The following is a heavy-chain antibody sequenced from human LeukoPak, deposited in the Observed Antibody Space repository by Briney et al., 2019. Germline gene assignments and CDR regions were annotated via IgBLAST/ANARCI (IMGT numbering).Heavy chain of an antibody. D-gene: IGHD2-15*01. J-gene: IGHJ4*02. CDR1: GVTFSSYA. CDR2: IIPIFGTA. V-gene: IGHV1-69*01. Sequence: SGKVSCKASGVTFSSYAMSWVRQPPGQGLEWMGGIIPIFGTANYAQKFQGRVTITADESTSTAYMELSSLRSEDTAVYYCARVGSGRTIDYWGQGTLVTVSS. CDR3: ARVGSGRTIDY.